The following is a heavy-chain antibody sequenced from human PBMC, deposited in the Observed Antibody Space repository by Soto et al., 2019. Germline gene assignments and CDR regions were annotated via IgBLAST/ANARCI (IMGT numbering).Heavy chain of an antibody. V-gene: IGHV3-9*01. CDR3: ARAYYYFLSGYYTAFHY. CDR2: ISWNSGNI. J-gene: IGHJ4*02. D-gene: IGHD3-3*01. Sequence: GGSLRLSCAASGFTFDDYAMHWVRQAPGKGPEWVSGISWNSGNIVYADSVKGRFTISRDNAKNSLYLQMNSLRAEDTAVYYCARAYYYFLSGYYTAFHYSGQGTLVTVSS. CDR1: GFTFDDYA.